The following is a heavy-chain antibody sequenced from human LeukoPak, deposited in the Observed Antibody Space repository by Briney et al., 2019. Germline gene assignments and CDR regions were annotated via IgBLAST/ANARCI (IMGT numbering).Heavy chain of an antibody. D-gene: IGHD3-22*01. CDR2: IYTSGIT. J-gene: IGHJ3*02. Sequence: PSETLSLTCSVSGGSISSGSYYWSWIRQPAGKGVEWIGRIYTSGITNYNPSLKSRVTISVDTSKNQFSLKLSSVTAADTAVYYCARDYPVVPYYYDSSGYYPGIWGQGTMVTVSS. CDR1: GGSISSGSYY. V-gene: IGHV4-61*02. CDR3: ARDYPVVPYYYDSSGYYPGI.